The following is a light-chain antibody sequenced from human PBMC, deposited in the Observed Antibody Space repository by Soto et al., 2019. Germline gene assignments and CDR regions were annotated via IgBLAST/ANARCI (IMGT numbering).Light chain of an antibody. CDR3: ASWDDSRKGVV. CDR2: SNN. CDR1: SYNIGSNS. V-gene: IGLV1-44*01. Sequence: QSVLTQPASASGTPGQWVAISCSGSSYNIGSNSVNCYHQFPATAPTLLIFSNNQTRSGVTARCSGSKSGTSASLAISWRQSEDEEAYHCASWDDSRKGVVFGGGTKLTVL. J-gene: IGLJ2*01.